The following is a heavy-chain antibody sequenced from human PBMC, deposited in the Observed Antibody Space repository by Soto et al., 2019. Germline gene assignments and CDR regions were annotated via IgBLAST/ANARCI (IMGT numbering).Heavy chain of an antibody. Sequence: QVQLVQSGAAVRKPGSSVKVSCKASGVTFTKYAITWVRQAPRQGREWMGGIVPLPGTTNYAQKFRGRVTISADESTSTAYLELSSLSSDDTAVDYCASGVGGLGGSRGWPDYAFAVWGQGTMVIVSS. V-gene: IGHV1-69*01. D-gene: IGHD6-19*01. CDR1: GVTFTKYA. J-gene: IGHJ3*01. CDR3: ASGVGGLGGSRGWPDYAFAV. CDR2: IVPLPGTT.